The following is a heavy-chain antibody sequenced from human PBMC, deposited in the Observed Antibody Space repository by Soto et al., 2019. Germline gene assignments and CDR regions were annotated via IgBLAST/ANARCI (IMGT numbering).Heavy chain of an antibody. J-gene: IGHJ4*02. CDR1: GSTFNNFA. V-gene: IGHV1-69*06. D-gene: IGHD1-26*01. CDR2: IVVISNTA. Sequence: QVVLLQSGAEVKEPGSSVRVSCKVSGSTFNNFAFSWVRQAPGHGPEWMGGIVVISNTADYSQRFQDRVTITADTSTNTLYMELGSLTFEDTAVYYCERAIKRWEVNYYFDYWGQGTLVTVSS. CDR3: ERAIKRWEVNYYFDY.